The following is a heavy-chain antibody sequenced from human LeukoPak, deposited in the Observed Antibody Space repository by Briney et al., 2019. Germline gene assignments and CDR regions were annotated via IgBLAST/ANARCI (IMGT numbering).Heavy chain of an antibody. Sequence: GGSLRLSCEASGFSFSSYGMSWVRQAPGKGLEWVSGISSSGGSTYYADSVKGRFTISRDNSKNTLYLQMNSLRAEDTAVYYCAKLGLLNGFDPWGQGTRVTVSS. D-gene: IGHD1-7*01. CDR3: AKLGLLNGFDP. V-gene: IGHV3-23*01. CDR2: ISSSGGST. CDR1: GFSFSSYG. J-gene: IGHJ5*02.